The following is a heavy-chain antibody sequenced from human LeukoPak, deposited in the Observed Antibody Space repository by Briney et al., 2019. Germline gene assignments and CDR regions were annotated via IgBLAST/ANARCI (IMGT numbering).Heavy chain of an antibody. CDR1: GFTFSDYY. CDR3: AILQLWPNDAFDI. J-gene: IGHJ3*02. CDR2: ISSSGSTI. Sequence: PGGSLRHSCAASGFTFSDYYMSWIRQAPGKGLEWVSYISSSGSTIYYADSVEGRFTISRDNAKNSLYLQMNSLRAEDTAVYYCAILQLWPNDAFDIWGQGTMVTVSS. V-gene: IGHV3-11*01. D-gene: IGHD5-18*01.